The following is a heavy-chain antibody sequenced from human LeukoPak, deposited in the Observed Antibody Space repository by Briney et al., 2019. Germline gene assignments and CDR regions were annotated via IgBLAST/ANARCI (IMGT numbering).Heavy chain of an antibody. J-gene: IGHJ4*02. D-gene: IGHD3-22*01. V-gene: IGHV3-30*02. CDR2: IRYDGSNK. Sequence: PGGSLRLSCAASGFTFSSYGMHWVRQAPGKWLEWVAFIRYDGSNKYYADSVKGRFTISRDNSKNTLYLQMNSLRAEDTAVYYCAKDKTYYYDSSGLFDYWGQGTLVTVSS. CDR1: GFTFSSYG. CDR3: AKDKTYYYDSSGLFDY.